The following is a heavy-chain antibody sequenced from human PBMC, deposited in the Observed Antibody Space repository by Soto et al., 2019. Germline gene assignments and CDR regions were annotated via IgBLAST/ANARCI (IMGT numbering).Heavy chain of an antibody. J-gene: IGHJ4*01. CDR2: ISGDSGNT. CDR1: GYMFTKSA. CDR3: ARDGVAAGNIKFDY. D-gene: IGHD6-19*01. V-gene: IGHV1-3*01. Sequence: ASVKVSCKASGYMFTKSAMHCLRKAPGQRLEWMGWISGDSGNTKYSPKLQDRVTITRDTSARTAYMELSSLRSEDTALYYCARDGVAAGNIKFDYWGQGTLVTVSS.